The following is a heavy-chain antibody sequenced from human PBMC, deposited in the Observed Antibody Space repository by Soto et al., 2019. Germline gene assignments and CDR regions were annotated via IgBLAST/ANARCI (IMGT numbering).Heavy chain of an antibody. CDR2: IYYSGST. CDR3: AREFTIPGYSSSWYNWFDP. D-gene: IGHD6-13*01. V-gene: IGHV4-59*01. J-gene: IGHJ5*02. Sequence: SETLSLTCTVSGGSISSYYWSWIRQPPGKGLEWIGYIYYSGSTNYNPSLKSRVTISVDTSKNQFSLKLSSVTAADTAVYYCAREFTIPGYSSSWYNWFDPWGQGTLVTVSS. CDR1: GGSISSYY.